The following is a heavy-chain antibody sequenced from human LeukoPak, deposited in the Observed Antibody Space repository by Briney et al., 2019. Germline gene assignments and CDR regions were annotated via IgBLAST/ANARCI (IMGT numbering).Heavy chain of an antibody. CDR1: GGSISSSSYY. Sequence: SETLSLTCTVSGGSISSSSYYWGWIRQPPGKGLEWIGSIYYSGSTYYNPSLKSRVTISVDTSKNQFSLKLSSVTAADTAVYYCARVGPTMIVPRGAFDIWGQGTMVTVSS. CDR3: ARVGPTMIVPRGAFDI. CDR2: IYYSGST. D-gene: IGHD3-22*01. J-gene: IGHJ3*02. V-gene: IGHV4-39*01.